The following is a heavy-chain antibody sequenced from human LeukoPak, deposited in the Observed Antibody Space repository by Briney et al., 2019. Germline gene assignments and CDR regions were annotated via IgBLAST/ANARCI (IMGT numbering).Heavy chain of an antibody. V-gene: IGHV3-30*02. J-gene: IGHJ4*02. CDR3: AKDVQWLGTSPFDY. D-gene: IGHD6-19*01. Sequence: PGGSLRLSCAASGFTFNNYGMHWVRQAPGEGLEWVAFIRYDGTNKYYADSVKGRFTISRDNSKNTLYLQMSSLRAEDTALYYCAKDVQWLGTSPFDYWGQGTLVTVSS. CDR2: IRYDGTNK. CDR1: GFTFNNYG.